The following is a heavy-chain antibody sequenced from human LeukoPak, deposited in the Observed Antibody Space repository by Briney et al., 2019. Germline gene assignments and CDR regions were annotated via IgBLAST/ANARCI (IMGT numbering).Heavy chain of an antibody. CDR1: GGSISIGAYY. Sequence: SQTLSLTCTVSGGSISIGAYYWSWIRQHPGKGLEWIGYIYDSANSYYNPSLKSRVTISVDTSTNQFSLKLTSVTAADTAVYYCAREEAAAGTFWFDPWGQGTLVTVSS. CDR3: AREEAAAGTFWFDP. J-gene: IGHJ5*02. CDR2: IYDSANS. V-gene: IGHV4-31*03. D-gene: IGHD6-13*01.